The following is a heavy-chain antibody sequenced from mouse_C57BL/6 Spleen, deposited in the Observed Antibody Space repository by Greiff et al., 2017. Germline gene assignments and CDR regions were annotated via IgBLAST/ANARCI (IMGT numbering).Heavy chain of an antibody. V-gene: IGHV1-61*01. D-gene: IGHD2-5*01. CDR1: GYTFTSYW. CDR3: ARVEAYYSNYGYFDV. Sequence: QVQLQQPGAELVRPGSSVKLSCKASGYTFTSYWMDWVKQRPGQGLEWIGNIYPSDSETHYNQKFKDKATLTVDKSSSTAYMQLRSLTSEDSAVYYCARVEAYYSNYGYFDVWGTGTTVTVSS. CDR2: IYPSDSET. J-gene: IGHJ1*03.